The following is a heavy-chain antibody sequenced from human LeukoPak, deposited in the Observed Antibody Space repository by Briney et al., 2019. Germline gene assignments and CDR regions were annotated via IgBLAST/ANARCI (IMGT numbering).Heavy chain of an antibody. J-gene: IGHJ3*02. D-gene: IGHD1-26*01. V-gene: IGHV3-9*01. Sequence: GRSLRLSCAASGFTFDDYAMHWVRQAPGKGLAWVSGISWNSGSIGYADSVKGRFTISRDNAKNSLYLQMNSLRAEDTALYYCAKDIRYSGSHGAFDIWGQGTMVTVSS. CDR2: ISWNSGSI. CDR1: GFTFDDYA. CDR3: AKDIRYSGSHGAFDI.